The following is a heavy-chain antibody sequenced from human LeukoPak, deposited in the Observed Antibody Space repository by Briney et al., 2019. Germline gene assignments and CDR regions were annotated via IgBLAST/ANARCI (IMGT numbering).Heavy chain of an antibody. CDR2: INHSGST. D-gene: IGHD2-2*01. CDR3: ARHRSSFSGFAYYYYYMDV. J-gene: IGHJ6*03. CDR1: GGSFSGYY. V-gene: IGHV4-34*01. Sequence: SETLSLTCAVYGGSFSGYYWSWIRQPPGKGLEWIGEINHSGSTNYNPSLKSRVTISVDTSKNQFSLKLSSVTAADTAVYYCARHRSSFSGFAYYYYYMDVWGKGTTVTISS.